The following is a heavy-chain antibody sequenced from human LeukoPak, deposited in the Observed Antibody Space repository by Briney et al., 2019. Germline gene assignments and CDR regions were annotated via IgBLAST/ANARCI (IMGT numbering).Heavy chain of an antibody. CDR1: GFTFSSYA. CDR3: AKDGYSSSWYPPYYYYGMDV. D-gene: IGHD6-13*01. CDR2: ISGSGGST. Sequence: GGSLRLSCAASGFTFSSYAMSWVRQAPGKGLEWVSAISGSGGSTYYADSVKGRFTISRDNSKNTLYLQTNSLRAENTAVYYCAKDGYSSSWYPPYYYYGMDVWGQGTTVTVSS. V-gene: IGHV3-23*01. J-gene: IGHJ6*02.